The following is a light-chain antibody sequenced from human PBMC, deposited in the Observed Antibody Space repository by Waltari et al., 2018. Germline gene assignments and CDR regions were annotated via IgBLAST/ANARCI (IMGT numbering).Light chain of an antibody. CDR3: QQYGSSPYT. Sequence: EIVLTQPPGPLYFSLGERATTSCRASQSVSSSNLAWYQQKPGQAPMLLIYGAASRATGIPDRFSGSGSGTDFTLTISRLEPEDVAVYYCQQYGSSPYTFGQGTKLEIK. V-gene: IGKV3-20*01. CDR1: QSVSSSN. J-gene: IGKJ2*01. CDR2: GAA.